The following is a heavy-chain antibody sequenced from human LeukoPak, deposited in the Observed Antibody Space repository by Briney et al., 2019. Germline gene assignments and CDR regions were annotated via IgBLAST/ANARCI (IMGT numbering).Heavy chain of an antibody. CDR3: ARAEVDYYGSGSSDY. Sequence: GASVKVSCKASGYTFTSYGISWVRQAPGQGLEWMGWISTYNGNTNYAQKVQGRVTMTTDTSTSTAYMDLRSLRSDDTAVYHCARAEVDYYGSGSSDYWGQGTLVTVSS. CDR1: GYTFTSYG. J-gene: IGHJ4*02. CDR2: ISTYNGNT. V-gene: IGHV1-18*01. D-gene: IGHD3-10*01.